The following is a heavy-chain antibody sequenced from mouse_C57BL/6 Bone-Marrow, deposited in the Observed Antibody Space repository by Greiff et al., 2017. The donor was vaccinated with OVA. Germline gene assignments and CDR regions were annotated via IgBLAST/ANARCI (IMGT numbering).Heavy chain of an antibody. V-gene: IGHV1-81*01. J-gene: IGHJ4*01. Sequence: QVQLKESGAELARPGASVKLSCKASGYTFTSYGISWVKQRTGQGLEWIGEIYPRSGNTYYNEKFKGKATLTADKSSSTAYMELRSLTSEDSAVYFCAREATGTMDYWGQGTSVTVSS. CDR1: GYTFTSYG. D-gene: IGHD3-2*02. CDR3: AREATGTMDY. CDR2: IYPRSGNT.